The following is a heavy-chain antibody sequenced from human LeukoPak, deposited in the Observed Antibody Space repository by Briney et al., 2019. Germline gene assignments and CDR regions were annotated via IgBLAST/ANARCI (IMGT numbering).Heavy chain of an antibody. J-gene: IGHJ5*02. CDR3: ARPVGATPYSWFDP. CDR2: MYHSGST. CDR1: GDPISGAYY. D-gene: IGHD1-26*01. V-gene: IGHV4-38-2*02. Sequence: SETLSLTCIVSGDPISGAYYWGWIRQPPGKGLEWIGSMYHSGSTYYNPSLKSRVTMSIDTSKNQFSLKLTSATAADAAVYYCARPVGATPYSWFDPWGQGTLVTVSS.